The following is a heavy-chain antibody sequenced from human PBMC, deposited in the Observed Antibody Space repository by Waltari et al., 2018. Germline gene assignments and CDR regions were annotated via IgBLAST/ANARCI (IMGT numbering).Heavy chain of an antibody. D-gene: IGHD3-16*01. CDR3: ARDHRFAIDH. V-gene: IGHV3-48*04. Sequence: EVQLVESGGDLVQPGASLRLSCAASGFPFSSYSMNWVRQAPGKGLEWVSYIGVSSSTILYADSAKGRFTISRDDAENSLYLQMHSLGAEDTAVYYCARDHRFAIDHWGQGTLVTVSP. CDR1: GFPFSSYS. J-gene: IGHJ4*02. CDR2: IGVSSSTI.